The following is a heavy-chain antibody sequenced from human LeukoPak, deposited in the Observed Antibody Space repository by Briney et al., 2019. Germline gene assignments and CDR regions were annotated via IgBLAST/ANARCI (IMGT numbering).Heavy chain of an antibody. J-gene: IGHJ6*03. CDR1: VGSPSGYN. Sequence: SETLSLNCALYVGSPSGYNWNCSPHPPGKGLEWIGEINVGVGTNYNSSLKSRVTISVDTSKNQWSLKLRSVTAADTGVYYCARSGVWTYASGPVGYMDVWGKGTTVTVSS. V-gene: IGHV4-34*01. CDR3: ARSGVWTYASGPVGYMDV. D-gene: IGHD3-10*01. CDR2: INVGVGT.